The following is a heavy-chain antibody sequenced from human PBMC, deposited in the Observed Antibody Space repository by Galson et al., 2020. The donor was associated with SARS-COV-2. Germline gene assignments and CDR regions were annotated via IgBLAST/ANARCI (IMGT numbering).Heavy chain of an antibody. Sequence: RESLKISFAASGFTFSSYTMNWVRQTPVKGLELVAYIRSSSGTIYYADSVKGRFTISRDNAKSSLYLQLNSLRVEDTAVYYCARERLEYWGQGTLVTVSS. J-gene: IGHJ4*02. V-gene: IGHV3-48*04. CDR3: ARERLEY. CDR1: GFTFSSYT. CDR2: IRSSSGTI. D-gene: IGHD1-1*01.